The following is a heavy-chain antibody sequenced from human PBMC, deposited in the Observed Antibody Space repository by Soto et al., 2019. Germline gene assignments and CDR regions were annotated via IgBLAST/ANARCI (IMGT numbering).Heavy chain of an antibody. V-gene: IGHV1-69*13. CDR3: ARGLKYYYESSGLMLAFDI. Sequence: SVKVSCKASGGTFSSYAISWVRQAPGQGLEWMGGIIPIFGTANYAQKFQGRVTITADESTSTAYMELSSLRSEDTAVYYCARGLKYYYESSGLMLAFDIWGQGTMVTV. CDR2: IIPIFGTA. D-gene: IGHD3-22*01. J-gene: IGHJ3*02. CDR1: GGTFSSYA.